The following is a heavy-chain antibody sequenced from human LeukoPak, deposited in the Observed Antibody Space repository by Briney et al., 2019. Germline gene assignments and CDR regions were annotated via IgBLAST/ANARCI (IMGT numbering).Heavy chain of an antibody. V-gene: IGHV1-24*01. Sequence: ASVKVSFKVSGYTLTELSMHWVRQAPGKGLEWMGGFDPEDGETIYAQKFQGRVTMTEDTSTDTAYMELSSLRSEDTAVYYCATLDSGYDAGLFDYWGQGTPVTVSS. D-gene: IGHD5-12*01. J-gene: IGHJ4*02. CDR1: GYTLTELS. CDR2: FDPEDGET. CDR3: ATLDSGYDAGLFDY.